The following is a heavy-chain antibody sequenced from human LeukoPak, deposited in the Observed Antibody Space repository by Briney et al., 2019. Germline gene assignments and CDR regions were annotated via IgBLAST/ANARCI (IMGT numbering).Heavy chain of an antibody. J-gene: IGHJ4*02. CDR2: ISSSSSYI. Sequence: GGSLRLSCAASGFTFSSYSMNWVRQAPGKGLEWVSSISSSSSYIYYADSVKGRFTISRDNVKDSLYLQMNSLRAVDTAVYYCARDDAGSRDGYNAPNDYWGQGTLVTVSS. D-gene: IGHD5-24*01. CDR1: GFTFSSYS. CDR3: ARDDAGSRDGYNAPNDY. V-gene: IGHV3-21*01.